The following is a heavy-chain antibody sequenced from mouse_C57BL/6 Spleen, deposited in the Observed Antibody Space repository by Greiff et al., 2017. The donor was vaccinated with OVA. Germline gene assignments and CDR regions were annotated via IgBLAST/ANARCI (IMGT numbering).Heavy chain of an antibody. CDR2: INPNNGGT. Sequence: EVKLVESGPELVKPGASVKMSCKASGYTFTDYNMHWVKQSHGKSLEWIGYINPNNGGTSYNQKFKGKATLTVNKSSSTAYMELRSLTSEDSAVYYCARLYGSSPFAYWGQGALVTVSA. D-gene: IGHD1-1*01. J-gene: IGHJ3*01. CDR1: GYTFTDYN. V-gene: IGHV1-22*01. CDR3: ARLYGSSPFAY.